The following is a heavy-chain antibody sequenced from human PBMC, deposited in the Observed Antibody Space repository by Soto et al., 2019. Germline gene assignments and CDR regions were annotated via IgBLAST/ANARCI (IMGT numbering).Heavy chain of an antibody. CDR2: INHSGST. J-gene: IGHJ6*03. D-gene: IGHD3-10*01. CDR3: ARGIVVRKYYYYMDV. V-gene: IGHV4-34*01. CDR1: GGSFSGYY. Sequence: NPSETLSLTCAVYGGSFSGYYWSWIRQPPGKGLEWIGEINHSGSTNYNPSLKSRVTISVDTSKNQFSLKLSSVTAADTAVYYCARGIVVRKYYYYMDVWGKGTTVTVSS.